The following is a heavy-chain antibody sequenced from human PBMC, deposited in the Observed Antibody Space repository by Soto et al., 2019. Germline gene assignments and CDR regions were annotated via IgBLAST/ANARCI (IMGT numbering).Heavy chain of an antibody. CDR2: IYYSGST. Sequence: SETLSLTCTVSGGSISSYYWSWIRQPPGKGLEWIGYIYYSGSTNYNPSLKSRVTISVDTSKNQFSLKLSSVTAADTAVNYCARATGTTVSYYYYYMDVWGKGTTVTVSS. V-gene: IGHV4-59*01. CDR1: GGSISSYY. J-gene: IGHJ6*03. D-gene: IGHD1-1*01. CDR3: ARATGTTVSYYYYYMDV.